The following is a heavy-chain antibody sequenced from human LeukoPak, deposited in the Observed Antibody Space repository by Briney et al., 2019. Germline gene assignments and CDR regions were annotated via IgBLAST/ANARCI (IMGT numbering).Heavy chain of an antibody. J-gene: IGHJ5*02. V-gene: IGHV1-2*02. CDR3: VTRSYTSVWPT. Sequence: GASVKVSCKASGNTFIGNYIHWVRQARGQGLEWMGWINPNSGGANYAQRFQGRVTMTRDTSVTTAFLDLDRLTSDDTAVYYCVTRSYTSVWPTWGQGTLVTVSS. CDR1: GNTFIGNY. D-gene: IGHD6-19*01. CDR2: INPNSGGA.